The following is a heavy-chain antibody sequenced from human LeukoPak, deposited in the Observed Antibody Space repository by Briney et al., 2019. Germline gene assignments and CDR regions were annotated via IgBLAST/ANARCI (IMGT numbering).Heavy chain of an antibody. V-gene: IGHV1-8*01. Sequence: GASVSVSFTSSGYTFTIYDINWVRQAPGQGHEWMGWMNPKSGNIGYAQKFQGRVTMTRDTSISTAYMELSSLRSEDTAVYYCARVTGSIDYWGQGTLVTVSS. J-gene: IGHJ4*02. CDR1: GYTFTIYD. CDR3: ARVTGSIDY. D-gene: IGHD1-26*01. CDR2: MNPKSGNI.